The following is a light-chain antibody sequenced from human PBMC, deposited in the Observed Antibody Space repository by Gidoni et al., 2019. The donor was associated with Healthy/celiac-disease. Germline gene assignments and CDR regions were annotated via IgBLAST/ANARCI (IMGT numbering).Light chain of an antibody. CDR2: GNR. J-gene: IGLJ3*02. V-gene: IGLV1-40*01. CDR3: QSYDSSLRV. CDR1: SSNIGAGYD. Sequence: QSVLTQPPSVSWAPGQMVTISCSGRSSNIGAGYDVHWYQQLPGTAPKLLIYGNRNRPSGVPDRFSGAKSGTSASLAIAGLQAEDEADYYCQSYDSSLRVFGGGKKLTVL.